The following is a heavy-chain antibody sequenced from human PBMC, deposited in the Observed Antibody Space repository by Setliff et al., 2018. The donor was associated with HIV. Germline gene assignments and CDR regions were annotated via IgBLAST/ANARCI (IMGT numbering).Heavy chain of an antibody. J-gene: IGHJ3*02. Sequence: GGSLRLSCAASGFTFSSYAMSWVRQAPGKGLEWVSTISGSGGSTFYSDSVKGRFSISRDNPKNTLYLQMNSLRADDTAVYYCAKVEIAVAGHDAFDIWGQGTMVTVSS. CDR2: ISGSGGST. CDR3: AKVEIAVAGHDAFDI. V-gene: IGHV3-23*01. CDR1: GFTFSSYA. D-gene: IGHD6-19*01.